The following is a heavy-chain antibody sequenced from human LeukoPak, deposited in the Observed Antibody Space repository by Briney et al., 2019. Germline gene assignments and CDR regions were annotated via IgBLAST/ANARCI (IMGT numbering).Heavy chain of an antibody. J-gene: IGHJ4*02. CDR2: ISYDGSNK. Sequence: SGGSLRLSCAASGFTFSGYGMHWVRQAPGKGLEWVAVISYDGSNKYYADSVKGRFTISRDNSKNTLYLQMNSLRAEDTAVYYCARDMYSSGWYACVGYWGQGTLVTVSS. D-gene: IGHD6-19*01. V-gene: IGHV3-30*03. CDR3: ARDMYSSGWYACVGY. CDR1: GFTFSGYG.